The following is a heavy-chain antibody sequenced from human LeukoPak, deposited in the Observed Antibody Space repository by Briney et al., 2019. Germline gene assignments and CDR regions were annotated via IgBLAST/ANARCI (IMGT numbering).Heavy chain of an antibody. V-gene: IGHV4-34*01. CDR2: INHSGST. CDR1: GGSFSGYY. J-gene: IGHJ4*02. Sequence: SETLSLTCAVYGGSFSGYYWSWIRQPPGKGLEWIGEINHSGSTNYNPSLKSRVTISVDTSKNQFSLKLSSVTAADTAVYYCARGDYFFDYWGQGTLVTVSS. D-gene: IGHD4/OR15-4a*01. CDR3: ARGDYFFDY.